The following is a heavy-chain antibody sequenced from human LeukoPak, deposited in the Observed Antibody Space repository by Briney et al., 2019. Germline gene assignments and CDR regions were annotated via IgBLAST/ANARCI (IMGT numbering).Heavy chain of an antibody. CDR1: GYTFTDYY. CDR3: ATDLGQLLWFGERY. J-gene: IGHJ4*02. D-gene: IGHD3-10*01. CDR2: VDPEDGET. V-gene: IGHV1-69-2*01. Sequence: ATVKISCKVSGYTFTDYYMHWVQQAPGKGLEWMGLVDPEDGETIYAEKFQGRVTITADTSTDTVYMELSSLRSEDTVVYYCATDLGQLLWFGERYWGQGTLVTVSS.